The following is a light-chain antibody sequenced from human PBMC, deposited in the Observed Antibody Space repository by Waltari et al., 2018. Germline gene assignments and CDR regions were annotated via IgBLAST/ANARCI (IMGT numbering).Light chain of an antibody. CDR2: AAS. J-gene: IGKJ2*01. CDR1: RSINSY. V-gene: IGKV1-39*01. Sequence: DIQLTQSPSSLSASVGVRVTITCRASRSINSYLSWYQHKPGKAPKLLIYAASTLQSGVPSRFSGSGSGTDFTLTISSLQPEDFATYYCQQSHSAPPYNFGQGTKLEIK. CDR3: QQSHSAPPYN.